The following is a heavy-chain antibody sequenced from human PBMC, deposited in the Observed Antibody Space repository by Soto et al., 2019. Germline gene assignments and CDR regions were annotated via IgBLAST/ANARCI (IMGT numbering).Heavy chain of an antibody. D-gene: IGHD2-2*01. CDR2: ILYDGSNK. J-gene: IGHJ6*02. CDR3: AKSRDAYNFYFYYGMDV. CDR1: GFTFSNYG. V-gene: IGHV3-30*18. Sequence: GSLRLSCAASGFTFSNYGMHWVRQTPGKGLEWVALILYDGSNKYYADSVKGRFTISRDNSKNTLYLQVSSLRAEDTAVYYCAKSRDAYNFYFYYGMDVWGQGTTVTAP.